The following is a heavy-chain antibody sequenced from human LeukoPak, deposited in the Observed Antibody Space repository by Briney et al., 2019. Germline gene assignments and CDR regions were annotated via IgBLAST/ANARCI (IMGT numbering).Heavy chain of an antibody. Sequence: PSETLSLTCTVSGGSISSGGYYWSWIRQHPGKGLEWIGYIYYSGGTYYNPSLKSRVTISEDTSKNQFSLKLSSVTAADTAVYYCARDPYQYSSSSDPVNYWGQGTLVTVSS. D-gene: IGHD6-6*01. CDR1: GGSISSGGYY. J-gene: IGHJ4*02. CDR3: ARDPYQYSSSSDPVNY. CDR2: IYYSGGT. V-gene: IGHV4-31*03.